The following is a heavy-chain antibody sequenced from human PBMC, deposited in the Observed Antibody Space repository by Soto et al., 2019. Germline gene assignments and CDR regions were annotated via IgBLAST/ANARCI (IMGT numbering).Heavy chain of an antibody. D-gene: IGHD6-13*01. CDR3: AKDTDELQLVNAFDI. V-gene: IGHV3-23*01. J-gene: IGHJ3*02. CDR1: GFTFSIYA. CDR2: ISGSGAMT. Sequence: PGGSLRLSCAASGFTFSIYAMSWVRQAPGKGLEWVSGISGSGAMTYYADSVKGRFTISRDNSKNTVYLQMNSLKAEDTAVYYCAKDTDELQLVNAFDIWGQGTMVTVSS.